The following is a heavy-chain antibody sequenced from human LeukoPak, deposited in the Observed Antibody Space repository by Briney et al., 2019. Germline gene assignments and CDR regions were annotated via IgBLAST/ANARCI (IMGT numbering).Heavy chain of an antibody. CDR2: INPNSGGT. Sequence: ASVKVSCKASGYTFTGYYMHWVRQAPGQGLEWMGWINPNSGGTNYAQKFQGRVTMTRDTSISTAYMELCRLRSDDTAVYYRARQYYYGSGSYFRDPTSPFYYYYGMDVWGQGTTVTVSS. V-gene: IGHV1-2*02. CDR3: ARQYYYGSGSYFRDPTSPFYYYYGMDV. J-gene: IGHJ6*02. D-gene: IGHD3-10*01. CDR1: GYTFTGYY.